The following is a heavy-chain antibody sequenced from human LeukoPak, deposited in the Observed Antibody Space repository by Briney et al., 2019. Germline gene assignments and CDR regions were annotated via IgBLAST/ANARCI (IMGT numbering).Heavy chain of an antibody. V-gene: IGHV3-30*18. CDR2: ISYDGSNK. Sequence: PGGSLRLSCAASGFTFSSYGIHWVRQAPGKGLEWVAVISYDGSNKYYADSVKGRFTISRDNSKNTLYLQMNSLRAEDTAVYYCAKSLGLPSGTNHSGDYWGQGTLVTVSP. CDR3: AKSLGLPSGTNHSGDY. D-gene: IGHD3-10*01. CDR1: GFTFSSYG. J-gene: IGHJ4*02.